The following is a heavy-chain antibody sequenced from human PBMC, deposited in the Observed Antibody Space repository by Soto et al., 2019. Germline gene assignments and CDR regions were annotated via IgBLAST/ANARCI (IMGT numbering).Heavy chain of an antibody. V-gene: IGHV4-59*01. Sequence: SETLSLTCTVSGGSISSYYWSWIRQPPGKGLEWIGYIYYSGSTNYNPSLKSRVTISVDTSKNQFSLKLSSVTAADTAVYYCARSRWFDSWGQGTLVTVSS. CDR2: IYYSGST. J-gene: IGHJ5*01. CDR1: GGSISSYY. CDR3: ARSRWFDS.